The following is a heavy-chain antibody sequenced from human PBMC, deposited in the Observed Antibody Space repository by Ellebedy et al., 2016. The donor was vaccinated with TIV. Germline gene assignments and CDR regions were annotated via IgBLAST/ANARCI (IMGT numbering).Heavy chain of an antibody. Sequence: AASVQVSCKASGYTFTSYYMHWVRHATGQGLEWMGWMNPNSGNTGYAQKFQGRVTMTRNTSISTAYMELSSLRSEDTAVYYCARGKKARWFDPWGQGTLVTVSS. J-gene: IGHJ5*02. V-gene: IGHV1-8*02. CDR3: ARGKKARWFDP. CDR2: MNPNSGNT. CDR1: GYTFTSYY.